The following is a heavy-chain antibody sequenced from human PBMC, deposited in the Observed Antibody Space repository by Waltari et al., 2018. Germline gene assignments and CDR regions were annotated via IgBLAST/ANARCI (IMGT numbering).Heavy chain of an antibody. Sequence: VQLLESGGGVVQPGGSLRLSCAASGFIFSTHGMHWVRQIPGKGLGGVALISVDGKRSFDADCVRGRFTISRDNSNNIVFLQMNSLRPEDSGVYYCAKDGDYSLTEYDAFDVWGQGTVVTVSP. CDR1: GFIFSTHG. J-gene: IGHJ3*01. V-gene: IGHV3-30*02. CDR3: AKDGDYSLTEYDAFDV. D-gene: IGHD4-17*01. CDR2: ISVDGKRS.